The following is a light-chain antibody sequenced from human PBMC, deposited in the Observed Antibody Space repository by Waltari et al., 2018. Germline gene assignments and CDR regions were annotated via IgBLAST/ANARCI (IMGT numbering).Light chain of an antibody. J-gene: IGLJ3*02. CDR2: RED. CDR3: AAWDDGLNGWV. V-gene: IGLV1-44*01. Sequence: QSALTQPPSASGTPGQAVTISCSGSGSNVGGTTVNWHQQLPGMAPTLVIYREDQRHTGVPDRFSGSKAGTSVSLVISGLRPEDEAAYYCAAWDDGLNGWVFGGGTKLTVL. CDR1: GSNVGGTT.